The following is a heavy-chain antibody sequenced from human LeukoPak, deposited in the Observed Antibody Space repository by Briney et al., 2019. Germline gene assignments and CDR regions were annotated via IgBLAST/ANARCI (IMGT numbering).Heavy chain of an antibody. CDR3: ARDNYGDYGETYYFDY. V-gene: IGHV4-31*03. Sequence: SETLSLTCTVSGGSISSGGYYWSWIRQHPGKGLEWIGYIHNSGSTYYNPSLKSRLTISVDTSKNQFSLKLTSVTAADTAVYYCARDNYGDYGETYYFDYWGQGTLVTVSS. CDR1: GGSISSGGYY. CDR2: IHNSGST. J-gene: IGHJ4*02. D-gene: IGHD4-17*01.